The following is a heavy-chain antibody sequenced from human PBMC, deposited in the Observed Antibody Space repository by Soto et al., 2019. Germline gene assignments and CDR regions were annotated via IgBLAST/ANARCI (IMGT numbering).Heavy chain of an antibody. CDR1: GFTFSNYA. V-gene: IGHV3-23*01. J-gene: IGHJ4*02. CDR2: VGGGGDST. D-gene: IGHD2-15*01. Sequence: EVQLLDSGGGLVQPGGSLRLSCAASGFTFSNYAMSWVRQAPGKGLEWVSGVGGGGDSTYYADSVKGRFTISRDNSKDTLYLQRNSLRAEATAVYYCAKSPLGYCSGGSCYPPHYFDYWGQGTLVTVSS. CDR3: AKSPLGYCSGGSCYPPHYFDY.